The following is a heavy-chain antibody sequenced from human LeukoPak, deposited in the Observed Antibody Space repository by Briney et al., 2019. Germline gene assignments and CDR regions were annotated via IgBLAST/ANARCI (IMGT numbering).Heavy chain of an antibody. D-gene: IGHD3-10*01. J-gene: IGHJ5*02. CDR1: GDSINSGDYY. Sequence: SETLSLTCTVSGDSINSGDYYWSWIRQSPGKGLEWIGYFRYSGSNYDNPSLKSRVRISVDTSKNQFSLKLSSVTAADTAVYYCARGGRITMVRGVINNWFDPWGQGTLVTVSS. CDR3: ARGGRITMVRGVINNWFDP. V-gene: IGHV4-30-4*01. CDR2: FRYSGSN.